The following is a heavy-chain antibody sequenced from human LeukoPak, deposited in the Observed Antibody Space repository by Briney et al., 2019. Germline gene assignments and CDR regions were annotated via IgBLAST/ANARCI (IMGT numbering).Heavy chain of an antibody. CDR1: GFTFSSYE. D-gene: IGHD6-13*01. Sequence: PGGSLRLSCAASGFTFSSYEMNWVRQAPGKGLEWVSYISSSGSTIYYADSVKGRFTISRDNAKNSLYLQMNSLRAEDTAVYYCARERGSWRAFDIWGQGTMVTVSS. CDR2: ISSSGSTI. J-gene: IGHJ3*02. CDR3: ARERGSWRAFDI. V-gene: IGHV3-48*03.